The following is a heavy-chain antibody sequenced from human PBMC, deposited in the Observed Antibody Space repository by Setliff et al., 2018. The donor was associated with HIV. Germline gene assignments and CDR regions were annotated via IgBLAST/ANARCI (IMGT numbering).Heavy chain of an antibody. J-gene: IGHJ3*01. D-gene: IGHD2-8*01. CDR1: GYTFTDYY. CDR2: INPNSGGT. Sequence: ASVKVSCKASGYTFTDYYMHWVRQAPGQGLEWMGRINPNSGGTNYAQKFQGRVTMTRDTPITTAYVELSRLRSDDTDVYYCATKVHCTNGVCLDAFDLWGQGTRVTVSS. CDR3: ATKVHCTNGVCLDAFDL. V-gene: IGHV1-2*05.